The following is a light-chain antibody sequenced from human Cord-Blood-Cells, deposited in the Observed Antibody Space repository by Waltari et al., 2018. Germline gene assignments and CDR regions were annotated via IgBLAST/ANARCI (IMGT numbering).Light chain of an antibody. CDR1: QSVSSN. CDR3: QQYNSWPPGS. Sequence: EIVMTQSPATLSVSPGDRATLSCRASQSVSSNLAWYQQKPGQAPRLLIYGASTRATGIPARFSGSGSGTEFTLTISSLQSEDFAVYYCQQYNSWPPGSFGQGTKLEIK. V-gene: IGKV3-15*01. CDR2: GAS. J-gene: IGKJ2*03.